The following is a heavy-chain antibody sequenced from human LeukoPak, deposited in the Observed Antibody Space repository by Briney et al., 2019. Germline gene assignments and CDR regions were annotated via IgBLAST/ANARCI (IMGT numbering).Heavy chain of an antibody. J-gene: IGHJ4*02. Sequence: PGGSLRLSCAASGFTFSSYSMNWVRQAPGKGLEWVSYISSSSSTIYYADSVKGRFTISRDNAKNSLYLQMNSLRAEDTAVYYCASWGELRDIVVVPAAPTGGYRHYWGQGTLVTVSS. D-gene: IGHD2-2*01. CDR3: ASWGELRDIVVVPAAPTGGYRHY. CDR2: ISSSSSTI. CDR1: GFTFSSYS. V-gene: IGHV3-48*01.